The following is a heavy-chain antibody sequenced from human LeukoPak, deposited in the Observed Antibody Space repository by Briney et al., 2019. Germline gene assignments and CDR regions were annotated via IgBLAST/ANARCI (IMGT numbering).Heavy chain of an antibody. V-gene: IGHV3-30*02. CDR2: IRYDGSNK. J-gene: IGHJ4*02. Sequence: GGSLRLSCAASGFTFSSYGMHWVRQAPGKGLEWVAFIRYDGSNKYYADSVKGRFTISRDNSKNTLYLQMNSLRAEDTAVYYCAKVRKVVVAATLADYWGQGTLVTVSS. D-gene: IGHD2-15*01. CDR3: AKVRKVVVAATLADY. CDR1: GFTFSSYG.